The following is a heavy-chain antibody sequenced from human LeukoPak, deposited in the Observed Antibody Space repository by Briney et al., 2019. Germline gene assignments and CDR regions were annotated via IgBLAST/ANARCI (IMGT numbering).Heavy chain of an antibody. D-gene: IGHD3-22*01. CDR1: GFTFSDYY. V-gene: IGHV3-11*01. CDR3: ARVGRKGGYYYDSSGYYSEVDY. J-gene: IGHJ4*02. Sequence: PGGSLRLSCAASGFTFSDYYMSWIRPAPGEGLEWGSYITSSGSTIYYADSVKGRFPISRDNAKNSLYLQMNSLRAEDTAAYYCARVGRKGGYYYDSSGYYSEVDYWGQGNLVTVSS. CDR2: ITSSGSTI.